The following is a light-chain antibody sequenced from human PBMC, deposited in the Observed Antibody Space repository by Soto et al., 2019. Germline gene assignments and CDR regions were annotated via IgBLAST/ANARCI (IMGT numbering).Light chain of an antibody. CDR3: QQYGSSSWT. Sequence: EIVLTQSPGTLSLSPGERATLSCRASQSVSSSSLALYQQKPGQAPRLLIYDTSSRATGIPDRFSGSGSGTDFTLTISRLEPEDFAVYYCQQYGSSSWTFGQGTKVEIK. CDR2: DTS. J-gene: IGKJ1*01. CDR1: QSVSSSS. V-gene: IGKV3-20*01.